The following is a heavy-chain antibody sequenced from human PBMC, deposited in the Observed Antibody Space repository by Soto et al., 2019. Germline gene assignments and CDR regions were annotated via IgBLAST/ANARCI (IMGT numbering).Heavy chain of an antibody. D-gene: IGHD6-13*01. CDR2: IYYSGST. CDR3: ARRIAASNGGWFDP. V-gene: IGHV4-31*03. CDR1: GGSISTRNYY. J-gene: IGHJ5*02. Sequence: QVQLQESGPGLVKPSQTLSLTCTVSGGSISTRNYYWIWVRQNPGKSLEWIGYIYYSGSTYYNPSLKSRVAISVDTSKNQVSLKLSSVTAADTAVYYCARRIAASNGGWFDPWGQGTLVTVAS.